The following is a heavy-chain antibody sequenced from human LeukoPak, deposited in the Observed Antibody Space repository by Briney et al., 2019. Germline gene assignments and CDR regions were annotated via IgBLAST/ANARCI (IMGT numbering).Heavy chain of an antibody. J-gene: IGHJ4*02. CDR3: ARVWATIALDY. CDR2: IYYSGST. V-gene: IGHV4-39*07. Sequence: SETLSLTCTVSGGSISSSSYYWGWIRQPPGKGLEWIGSIYYSGSTYYNPSLKSRVTISVDTSKNQFSLKLSSVTAADTAVYYCARVWATIALDYWGQGTLVTVSS. CDR1: GGSISSSSYY. D-gene: IGHD5-12*01.